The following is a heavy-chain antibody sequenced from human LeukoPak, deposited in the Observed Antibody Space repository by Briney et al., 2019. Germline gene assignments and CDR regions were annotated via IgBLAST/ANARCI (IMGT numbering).Heavy chain of an antibody. V-gene: IGHV4-39*01. CDR3: ARALAAPSNWFDP. D-gene: IGHD6-13*01. Sequence: SETLSLTCTVSGGSISSSSYYWGWLRQPPGRGLEWIGSIYYSGSTYYNPSLKSRVTISVDTSKNQFSLKLSSVTAADTAVYYCARALAAPSNWFDPWGQGTLVTVSS. J-gene: IGHJ5*02. CDR1: GGSISSSSYY. CDR2: IYYSGST.